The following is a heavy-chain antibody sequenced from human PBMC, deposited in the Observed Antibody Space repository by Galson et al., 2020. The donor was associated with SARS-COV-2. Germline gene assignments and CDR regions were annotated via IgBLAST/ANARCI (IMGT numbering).Heavy chain of an antibody. Sequence: GGSLRLSCAASGFTFSSYGMHWVRQAPGKGLEWVAVIWYDGSNKYYADSVKGRFTISRDNSKNTLYLQMNSLRAEDTAVYYCARDPAPAYYYDSSGYFEYYFDYWGQGPLVAVSS. D-gene: IGHD3-22*01. CDR3: ARDPAPAYYYDSSGYFEYYFDY. V-gene: IGHV3-33*01. J-gene: IGHJ4*02. CDR2: IWYDGSNK. CDR1: GFTFSSYG.